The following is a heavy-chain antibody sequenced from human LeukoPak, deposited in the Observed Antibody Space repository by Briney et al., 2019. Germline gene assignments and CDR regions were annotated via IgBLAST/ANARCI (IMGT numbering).Heavy chain of an antibody. J-gene: IGHJ4*02. V-gene: IGHV3-53*01. D-gene: IGHD2-2*01. CDR1: GFTVSSNY. CDR2: ICSGGST. CDR3: ARAIVVVPAALTDEYYFDY. Sequence: GGSLRLSCAASGFTVSSNYMSWVRQAPGKGLEWVSVICSGGSTYYADSVKGRFTISRDNSKNTLYLQMNSLRAEDTAVYYCARAIVVVPAALTDEYYFDYWGQGTLVTVSS.